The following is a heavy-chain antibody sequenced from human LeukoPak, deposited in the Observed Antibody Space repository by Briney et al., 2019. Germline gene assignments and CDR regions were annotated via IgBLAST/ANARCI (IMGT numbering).Heavy chain of an antibody. CDR2: IIPIFGTA. CDR3: ARVNTAMALAHFDY. D-gene: IGHD5-18*01. Sequence: SVKVSCKASGGTFSSYAISWVRQAPGQGLEWMGGIIPIFGTANYAQKFQGRVRITADESTSTAYMELSSLRSEDTAVYYCARVNTAMALAHFDYWGQGTLVTVSS. V-gene: IGHV1-69*13. J-gene: IGHJ4*02. CDR1: GGTFSSYA.